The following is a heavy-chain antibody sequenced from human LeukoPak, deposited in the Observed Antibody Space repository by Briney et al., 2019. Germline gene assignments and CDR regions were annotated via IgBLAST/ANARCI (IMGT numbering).Heavy chain of an antibody. CDR1: GFTFSYYW. V-gene: IGHV3-7*01. CDR2: IKQDGSEK. D-gene: IGHD6-13*01. J-gene: IGHJ4*02. CDR3: LKDRRYSTNDF. Sequence: GGSLRLSCTASGFTFSYYWINCVRQAPGKGLEWVASIKQDGSEKWYVDSVKGRFTISRDNAKNSVYLQMNNLRAEDTAVYYCLKDRRYSTNDFWGQGTLVTVSS.